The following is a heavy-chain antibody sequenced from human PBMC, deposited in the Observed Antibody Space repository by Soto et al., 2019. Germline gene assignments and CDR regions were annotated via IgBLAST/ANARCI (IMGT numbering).Heavy chain of an antibody. J-gene: IGHJ4*02. V-gene: IGHV4-59*01. CDR3: ARMNYYDTSGYPXDH. CDR1: GGSISSYY. CDR2: IYFRGTT. D-gene: IGHD3-22*01. Sequence: SETLSLTCTVSGGSISSYYWSWIRQPPGKGLEWIGYIYFRGTTTYNPSLKSRVTMSADTSKNQFSLKLNSVTAADTAVYYCARMNYYDTSGYPXDHWGQGMMVTVS.